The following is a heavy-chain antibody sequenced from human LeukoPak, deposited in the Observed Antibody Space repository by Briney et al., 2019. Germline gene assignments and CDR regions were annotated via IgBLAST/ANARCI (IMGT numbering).Heavy chain of an antibody. D-gene: IGHD2-15*01. Sequence: PGGSLRLSCAASGFTFSIYNMXWXXXAPGXXXXXVSYISSSTSTIYYADSVKGRFTISRDNAQNSLYLQMNSLRDEDTGVYYCARDVGPTQSWGQGTLVTVSS. V-gene: IGHV3-48*02. CDR3: ARDVGPTQS. J-gene: IGHJ4*02. CDR1: GFTFSIYN. CDR2: ISSSTSTI.